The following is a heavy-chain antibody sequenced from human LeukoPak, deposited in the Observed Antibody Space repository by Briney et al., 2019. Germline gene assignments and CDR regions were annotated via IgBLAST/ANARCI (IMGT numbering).Heavy chain of an antibody. CDR3: ARSSWEFDY. J-gene: IGHJ4*02. D-gene: IGHD1-26*01. CDR2: INPNSGGT. V-gene: IGHV1-2*02. Sequence: ASLKVSCKPSGNTFTGYYMHWLQRAPGQGLEWMGWINPNSGGTNYAQKFQGRVTMTRDTSISTAYMELSRLRSDDTAVYYCARSSWEFDYWGQGTLVTVSS. CDR1: GNTFTGYY.